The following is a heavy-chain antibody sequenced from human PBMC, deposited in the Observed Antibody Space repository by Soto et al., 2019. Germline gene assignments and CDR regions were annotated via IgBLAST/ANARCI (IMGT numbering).Heavy chain of an antibody. Sequence: EEQLVESGGGLVQPGGSLRLSCAASGFSFSTHYMNLVRQTPGKGLEWVSSINRDSTVIKYADSVKGRFTISRDNARNSLSRQMNSLRAADTDVYYGLNGDYYVGPGNLVTVTS. CDR1: GFSFSTHY. J-gene: IGHJ4*02. CDR2: INRDSTVI. V-gene: IGHV3-48*01. CDR3: LNGDYY. D-gene: IGHD3-16*01.